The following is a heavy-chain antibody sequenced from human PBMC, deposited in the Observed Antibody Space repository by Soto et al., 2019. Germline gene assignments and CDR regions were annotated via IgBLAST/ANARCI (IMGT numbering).Heavy chain of an antibody. V-gene: IGHV3-53*01. D-gene: IGHD1-26*01. CDR3: ARDRSGSYRSFDY. J-gene: IGHJ4*02. Sequence: EVQLVESGGGLIQPGGSLRLSCAASGFTVSSNYMSWVRQAPGKGLEWVSVIYSGGSTYYADSVKGRFTISRDNSKNTLYLQMNSLRAEDTAVYYCARDRSGSYRSFDYWGQGTLVTVSS. CDR2: IYSGGST. CDR1: GFTVSSNY.